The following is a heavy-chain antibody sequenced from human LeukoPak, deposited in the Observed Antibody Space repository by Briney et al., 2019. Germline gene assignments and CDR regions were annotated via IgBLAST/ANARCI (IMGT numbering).Heavy chain of an antibody. CDR2: IYSSGST. CDR1: GGSISSYY. V-gene: IGHV4-59*01. D-gene: IGHD2-2*01. J-gene: IGHJ6*02. CDR3: VRVVPAARFGMDV. Sequence: SETLSLTCSVSGGSISSYYWSWIRQPPGKGLEWIGYIYSSGSTNYNPSLKSRVTISGDTSKNQFSLRLSSVTAADTAVYYCVRVVPAARFGMDVWGQGTTVTVSS.